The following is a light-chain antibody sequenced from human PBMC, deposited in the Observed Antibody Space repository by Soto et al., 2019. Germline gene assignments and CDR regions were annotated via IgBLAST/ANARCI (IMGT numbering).Light chain of an antibody. Sequence: QSVLTQPAAVSGSPGQSITISCTGSSSDVGGYNYVSWYQHHPGKAPKLILYEVSNRPSGVSNRFSGSKSGITASLTISELRAEDEADYYCNSYTITSTYVVGSGTKVTVL. J-gene: IGLJ1*01. CDR1: SSDVGGYNY. V-gene: IGLV2-14*01. CDR2: EVS. CDR3: NSYTITSTYV.